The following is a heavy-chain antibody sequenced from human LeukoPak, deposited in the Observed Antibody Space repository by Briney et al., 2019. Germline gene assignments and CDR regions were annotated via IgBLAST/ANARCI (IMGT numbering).Heavy chain of an antibody. CDR3: ARGKEYSSGWYYFDC. J-gene: IGHJ4*02. Sequence: GGSLRLSCAASGFTFSSYAMSWVRQAPGKGLEWVSVIYSGGSTYYADSVKGRFTISRDNSKNTLYLQMNSLRAEDTAVYYCARGKEYSSGWYYFDCWGQGTLVTVSS. CDR2: IYSGGST. V-gene: IGHV3-66*01. CDR1: GFTFSSYA. D-gene: IGHD6-19*01.